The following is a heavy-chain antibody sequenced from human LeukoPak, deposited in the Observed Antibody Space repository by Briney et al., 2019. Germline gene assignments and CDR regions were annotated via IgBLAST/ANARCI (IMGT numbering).Heavy chain of an antibody. CDR2: ISYDGSNK. D-gene: IGHD6-19*01. CDR3: AKDVLDSSGSFDY. J-gene: IGHJ4*02. CDR1: GFTFSSYG. V-gene: IGHV3-30*18. Sequence: GGSLRLSCAASGFTFSSYGVHWVRQAPGKGLEWVAVISYDGSNKYYADSVKGRFTISRDSSKNTLYLQMNSLRAEDTAVYYCAKDVLDSSGSFDYWGQGTLVTVSS.